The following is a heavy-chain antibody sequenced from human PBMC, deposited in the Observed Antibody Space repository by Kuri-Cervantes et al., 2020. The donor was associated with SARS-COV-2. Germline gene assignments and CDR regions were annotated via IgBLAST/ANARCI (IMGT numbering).Heavy chain of an antibody. CDR3: AKGVYCSGTNFYSYYYYYCIDF. D-gene: IGHD2-2*01. CDR1: GFTFSSYA. CDR2: IIGSGGST. V-gene: IGHV3-23*01. J-gene: IGHJ6*02. Sequence: GGSLRLSCAASGFTFSSYAMSWVRQAPGKGLEWVSAIIGSGGSTYYADSVKGRVTISRDNSKNTLYLQMNSLRAEDTAVYYCAKGVYCSGTNFYSYYYYYCIDFWGQGTTVTVSS.